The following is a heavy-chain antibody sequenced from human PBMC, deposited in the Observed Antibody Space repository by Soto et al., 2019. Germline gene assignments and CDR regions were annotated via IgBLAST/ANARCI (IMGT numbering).Heavy chain of an antibody. J-gene: IGHJ4*02. CDR2: INAGNGNT. Sequence: QVPLVQSGAEEKKPGASVKVSCKASGYIFTSYAIHWVRQAPGQRLEWMGWINAGNGNTKYSQKFQGRVTITRDTSASTAYMELSSLKSEDTAVYYCARGHWWLFDYWGQGTLVTVSS. CDR3: ARGHWWLFDY. V-gene: IGHV1-3*05. CDR1: GYIFTSYA. D-gene: IGHD2-8*02.